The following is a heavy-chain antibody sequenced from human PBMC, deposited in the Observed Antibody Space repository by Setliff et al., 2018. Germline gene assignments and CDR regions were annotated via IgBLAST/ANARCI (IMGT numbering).Heavy chain of an antibody. CDR1: GESFSNNY. J-gene: IGHJ5*02. CDR3: GRDVFDFRTGQGGP. D-gene: IGHD3-3*01. Sequence: SETLSLTCSVYGESFSNNYWSWIRQTPGKGLEWIGESNHGGSTSYHPSLKSRLTISADTSTNHFSLKLTSVTAADTAVYYCGRDVFDFRTGQGGPWGQGTRVTVSS. CDR2: SNHGGST. V-gene: IGHV4-34*01.